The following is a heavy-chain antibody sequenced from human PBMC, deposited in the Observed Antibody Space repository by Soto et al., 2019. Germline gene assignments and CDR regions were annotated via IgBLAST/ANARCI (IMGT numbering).Heavy chain of an antibody. Sequence: QVQLQESGPGLVKPSQTLSLTCTVSGGSISSGGYYWSWIRQHPGKGLEWIGYIYYSGSTYYNPSLKSRVIISVDTSKNQFSLKLSSVTAADTAVYYCARAVRYFDWLPKGFDYWGQGTLVTVSS. J-gene: IGHJ4*02. CDR1: GGSISSGGYY. V-gene: IGHV4-31*03. CDR2: IYYSGST. D-gene: IGHD3-9*01. CDR3: ARAVRYFDWLPKGFDY.